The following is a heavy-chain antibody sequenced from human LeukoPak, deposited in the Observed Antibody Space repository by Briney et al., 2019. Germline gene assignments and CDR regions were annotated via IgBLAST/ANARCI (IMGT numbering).Heavy chain of an antibody. D-gene: IGHD3-22*01. CDR3: AREHDSSGYRGTFDAFDI. V-gene: IGHV1-69*05. CDR1: GGTFSSYA. J-gene: IGHJ3*02. Sequence: SVKVSCKASGGTFSSYAISWVRQAPGQGLEWMGRIIPIFGTANYAQKFQGRVTFTTDESTSTAYMELSSLRSEDTAVYYCAREHDSSGYRGTFDAFDIWGQGTMVTVSS. CDR2: IIPIFGTA.